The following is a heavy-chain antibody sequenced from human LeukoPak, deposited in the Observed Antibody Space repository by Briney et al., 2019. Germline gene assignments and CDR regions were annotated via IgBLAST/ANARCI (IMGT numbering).Heavy chain of an antibody. V-gene: IGHV4-31*03. Sequence: SETLSLTCTVSGGSISSGGYYWSWIRQHPGKGLEWIGYIYYSGSTYYNPSLKSRVTISVDTSKNQFSLKLSSVTAADTAVYYCARLRQQLVPGWFDPWGQGTLVTVSS. D-gene: IGHD6-13*01. J-gene: IGHJ5*02. CDR3: ARLRQQLVPGWFDP. CDR2: IYYSGST. CDR1: GGSISSGGYY.